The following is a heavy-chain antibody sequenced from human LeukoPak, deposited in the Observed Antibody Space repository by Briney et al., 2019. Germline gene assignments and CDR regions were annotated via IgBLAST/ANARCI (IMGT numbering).Heavy chain of an antibody. J-gene: IGHJ5*02. Sequence: SVKVSCKASGGTFSSYAISWVRQAPGQGLEWMGRIIPILGIANYAQKFQGRVTITADKSTSTAYMELSSLRSEDTAVYYCARVDISNWFDPWGQGTLVTVSS. CDR1: GGTFSSYA. V-gene: IGHV1-69*04. D-gene: IGHD2-2*03. CDR2: IIPILGIA. CDR3: ARVDISNWFDP.